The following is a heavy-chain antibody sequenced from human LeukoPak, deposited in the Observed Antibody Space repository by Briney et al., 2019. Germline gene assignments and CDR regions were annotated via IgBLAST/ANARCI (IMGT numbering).Heavy chain of an antibody. Sequence: AASVKVSCKASGGNFRTYAIIWVRQVPGHGLEWLGRIIPIFGTANYAQNFQGRVTMTADESRNTADLELSSLTSEDTAVYYCAREVPDANGAFDVWGQGTMVTVSS. V-gene: IGHV1-69*13. CDR3: AREVPDANGAFDV. CDR1: GGNFRTYA. J-gene: IGHJ3*01. CDR2: IIPIFGTA. D-gene: IGHD2-2*01.